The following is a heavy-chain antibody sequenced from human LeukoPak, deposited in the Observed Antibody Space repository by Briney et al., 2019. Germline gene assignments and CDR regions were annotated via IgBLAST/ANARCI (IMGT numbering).Heavy chain of an antibody. Sequence: PSETLSLTCTVSGGSIGTYYWSWIRQPPGKGLEWIGYIYYSGSTNYNPSLKSRVTISVDTSKNQFSLKLSSVTAADTAVYYCARVRSVTYFDYWGQGTLVTVSS. CDR3: ARVRSVTYFDY. V-gene: IGHV4-59*01. CDR1: GGSIGTYY. D-gene: IGHD4-17*01. J-gene: IGHJ4*02. CDR2: IYYSGST.